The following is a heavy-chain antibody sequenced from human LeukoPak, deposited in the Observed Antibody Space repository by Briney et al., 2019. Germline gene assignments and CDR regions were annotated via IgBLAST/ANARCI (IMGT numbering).Heavy chain of an antibody. D-gene: IGHD5-24*01. V-gene: IGHV4-59*01. Sequence: SETLSLTCTVSGGSISSYYWSWIRQPPGKGLEWIGYIYYSGSTNYNPSLKSRVTISVDTSKNQFSLKLSSVTAADTAVCYCARDLGYNYDYWGQGTLVTVSS. CDR2: IYYSGST. CDR3: ARDLGYNYDY. J-gene: IGHJ4*02. CDR1: GGSISSYY.